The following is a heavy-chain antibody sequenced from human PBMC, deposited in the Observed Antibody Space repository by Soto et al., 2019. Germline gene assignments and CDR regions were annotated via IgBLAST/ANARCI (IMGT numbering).Heavy chain of an antibody. Sequence: QVHLVQSGAEVKKPGASVKVSCKASGYTFTSYGITWVRQAPGQGLEWMGWISAHNGNTDYAQKLQGRVIVTRDTSTSTAYMDLMSLRSDDTAVYYCERGRYGDYWGQGALVTVSS. CDR3: ERGRYGDY. J-gene: IGHJ4*02. CDR1: GYTFTSYG. V-gene: IGHV1-18*01. D-gene: IGHD1-1*01. CDR2: ISAHNGNT.